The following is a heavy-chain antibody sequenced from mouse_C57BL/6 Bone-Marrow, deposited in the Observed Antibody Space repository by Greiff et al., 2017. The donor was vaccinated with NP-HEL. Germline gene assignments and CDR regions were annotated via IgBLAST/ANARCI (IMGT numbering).Heavy chain of an antibody. CDR2: IYPRSGNT. CDR3: ARGYGSTHY. CDR1: GYTFTSYG. V-gene: IGHV1-81*01. D-gene: IGHD1-1*01. Sequence: VKLQESGAELARPGASVKLSCKASGYTFTSYGISWVKQRTGQGLEWIGEIYPRSGNTYYNEKFKGKATLTADKSSSTAYMELRSLTSEDSAVYFCARGYGSTHYWGQGTTLTVSS. J-gene: IGHJ2*01.